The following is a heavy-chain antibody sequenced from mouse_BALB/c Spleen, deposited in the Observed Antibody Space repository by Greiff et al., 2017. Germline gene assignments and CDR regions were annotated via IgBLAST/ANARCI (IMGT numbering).Heavy chain of an antibody. CDR3: ARAVYDSFAY. J-gene: IGHJ3*01. V-gene: IGHV5-9-3*01. CDR1: GFTFSSYA. Sequence: EVQGVESGGGLVKPGGSLKLSCAASGFTFSSYAMSWVRQTPEKRLEWVATISSGGSYTYYPDSVKGRFTISRDNAKNTLYLQMSSLRSEDTAMYYCARAVYDSFAYWGQGTLVTVSA. CDR2: ISSGGSYT. D-gene: IGHD2-12*01.